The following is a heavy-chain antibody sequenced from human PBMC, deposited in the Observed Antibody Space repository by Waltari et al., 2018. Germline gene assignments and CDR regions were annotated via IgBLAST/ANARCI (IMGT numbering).Heavy chain of an antibody. Sequence: QVQLQQWGAGLLKPSETLSLTCAVYGGSFSGYYWSWIRQPPGKGLEWIGEIKHSGSTNYNPSLKSRVTISVDTSKNQFSLKLSSVTAADTAVYYCAMAGYGDYGGYYFDYWGQGTLVTVSS. J-gene: IGHJ4*02. CDR1: GGSFSGYY. D-gene: IGHD4-17*01. V-gene: IGHV4-34*01. CDR2: IKHSGST. CDR3: AMAGYGDYGGYYFDY.